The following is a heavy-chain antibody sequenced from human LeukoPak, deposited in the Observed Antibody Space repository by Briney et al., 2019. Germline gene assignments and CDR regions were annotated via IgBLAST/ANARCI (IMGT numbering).Heavy chain of an antibody. V-gene: IGHV3-9*03. D-gene: IGHD6-6*01. CDR2: ISWNSGSI. Sequence: PGRSLRLSCAASGFTFDDYAMHWVRQAPGKGLEWVSGISWNSGSIGYADSVKGRFTISRDNAKNSRYLQMNSLRAEDMALYYCAKGGIAARPDHAFDIWGQGTMVTVSS. J-gene: IGHJ3*02. CDR3: AKGGIAARPDHAFDI. CDR1: GFTFDDYA.